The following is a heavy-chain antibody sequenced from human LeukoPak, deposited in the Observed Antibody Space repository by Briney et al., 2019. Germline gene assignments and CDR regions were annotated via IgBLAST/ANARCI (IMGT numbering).Heavy chain of an antibody. CDR3: ARVISSGYYY. V-gene: IGHV3-7*01. D-gene: IGHD3-22*01. Sequence: PGGSLRLSCAASGFRFSGYWMSWVRQAPGKGLEWVANIKQDGSEKYYVDSVKGRFTISRDNAKNSLYLQMNSLRAEDTAVYYCARVISSGYYYWGQGTLVTVSS. J-gene: IGHJ4*02. CDR2: IKQDGSEK. CDR1: GFRFSGYW.